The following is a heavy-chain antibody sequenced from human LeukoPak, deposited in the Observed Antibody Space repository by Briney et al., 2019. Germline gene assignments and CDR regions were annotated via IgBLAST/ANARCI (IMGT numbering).Heavy chain of an antibody. J-gene: IGHJ1*01. CDR3: ARGFYYDSSGYAEYFQH. V-gene: IGHV3-30*14. CDR1: GFTFSSYA. D-gene: IGHD3-22*01. Sequence: GGSLRLSCAASGFTFSSYAMHWVRQAPGKGLEWVAVISYDGSNKYYADSVKGRFTISRDNSKNTLYLQMGSLRAEDMAVYYCARGFYYDSSGYAEYFQHWGQGTLVTVSS. CDR2: ISYDGSNK.